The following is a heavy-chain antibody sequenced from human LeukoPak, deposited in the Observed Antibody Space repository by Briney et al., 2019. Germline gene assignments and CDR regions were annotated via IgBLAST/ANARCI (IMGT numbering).Heavy chain of an antibody. D-gene: IGHD2-15*01. J-gene: IGHJ4*02. CDR2: ISSSWSYI. V-gene: IGHV3-21*01. CDR1: GFTFPTYN. CDR3: AREDIVVVVAAPDY. Sequence: GGSLRLSCLASGFTFPTYNMHWVRQAPGKGLEWVASISSSWSYIFYADSVKGRFTVSRDNAKNSLYLQMNSLRAEDTAVYYCAREDIVVVVAAPDYWGQGTLVTVSS.